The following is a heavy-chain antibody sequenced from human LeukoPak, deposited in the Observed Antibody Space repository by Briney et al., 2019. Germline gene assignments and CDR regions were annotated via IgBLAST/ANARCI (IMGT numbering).Heavy chain of an antibody. CDR1: GFTFSSYG. V-gene: IGHV3-23*01. CDR3: AKDYLVRGVIIDY. CDR2: ISGSGGST. D-gene: IGHD3-10*01. Sequence: PGGSLRLSCAASGFTFSSYGMSWVRQAPGKGMEWVSAISGSGGSTYYADSVKGRFTISRDNSKNTLYLQMNSLRAEDTAVYYCAKDYLVRGVIIDYWGQGTLVTVSS. J-gene: IGHJ4*02.